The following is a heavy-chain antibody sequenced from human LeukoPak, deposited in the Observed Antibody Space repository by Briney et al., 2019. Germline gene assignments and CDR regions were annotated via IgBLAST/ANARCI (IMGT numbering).Heavy chain of an antibody. D-gene: IGHD3-22*01. V-gene: IGHV3-23*01. CDR1: GITLSNYG. Sequence: GGSLRLSCAVSGITLSNYGMSWVRQTPGKGLEWVAGISDSGGSTNYADSVKGRFTISRDNPKNTLYLQLNSLRAEDTAVYFCAKRGVVIRVILVGFHKEAYYFDSWGQGALVTVSS. CDR2: ISDSGGST. J-gene: IGHJ4*02. CDR3: AKRGVVIRVILVGFHKEAYYFDS.